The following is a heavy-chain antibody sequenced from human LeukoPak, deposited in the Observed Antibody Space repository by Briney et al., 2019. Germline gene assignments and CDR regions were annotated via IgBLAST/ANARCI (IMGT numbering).Heavy chain of an antibody. CDR3: VVMSRGAIT. D-gene: IGHD3-10*01. J-gene: IGHJ5*02. CDR2: TEYKPNNYKT. Sequence: GGSLRLSCAASGFTLSDHFMDWVRQAPGKGLGWVGRTEYKPNNYKTEYAASVKGRFSISRDDSRNSLYVQMNSLKTEDTAVYYCVVMSRGAITWGQGTLVTVSS. V-gene: IGHV3-72*01. CDR1: GFTLSDHF.